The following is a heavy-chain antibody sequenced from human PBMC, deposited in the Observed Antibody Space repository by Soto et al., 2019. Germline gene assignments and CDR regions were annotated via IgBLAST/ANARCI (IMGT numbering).Heavy chain of an antibody. D-gene: IGHD2-21*02. Sequence: ASVKVSCEPCGYTLNTYYLHWVRQAPGQGLEWMGIIHPSGGGSTYAQKFLGRVTMTRDTSTSTVFMELSSLRSADTAVYYCARGGHIAVVTASFDYWGQGTLVTVSS. CDR1: GYTLNTYY. J-gene: IGHJ4*02. CDR2: IHPSGGGS. CDR3: ARGGHIAVVTASFDY. V-gene: IGHV1-46*02.